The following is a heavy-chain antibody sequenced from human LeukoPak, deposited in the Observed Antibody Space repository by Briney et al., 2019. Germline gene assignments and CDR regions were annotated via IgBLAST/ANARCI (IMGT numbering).Heavy chain of an antibody. CDR1: GFTFSTYA. V-gene: IGHV3-49*04. CDR3: TSPHDSSGYFVRGFDY. J-gene: IGHJ4*02. Sequence: GGSLRLSCAASGFTFSTYAMSWVRQAPGKGLEWVGFIRSKAYGGTTEYAASVKGRFTISRDDSKSIAYLQMNSLKTEDTAVYYCTSPHDSSGYFVRGFDYWGQGTLVTVSS. CDR2: IRSKAYGGTT. D-gene: IGHD3-22*01.